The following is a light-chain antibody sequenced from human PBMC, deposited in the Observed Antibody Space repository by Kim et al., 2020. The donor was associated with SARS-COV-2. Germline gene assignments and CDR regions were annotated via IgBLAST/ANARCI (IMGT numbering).Light chain of an antibody. CDR1: SSNIGSNY. J-gene: IGLJ3*02. CDR2: RNN. CDR3: AAWDDSLSAQ. Sequence: ELTQPPSASGTPGQRVTISCFGSSSNIGSNYVYWYQQLPGTAPKLLIYRNNQRPSGVPDRFSGSKSGTSASLAISGLRSEDEADYYCAAWDDSLSAQFGGGTQLTVL. V-gene: IGLV1-47*01.